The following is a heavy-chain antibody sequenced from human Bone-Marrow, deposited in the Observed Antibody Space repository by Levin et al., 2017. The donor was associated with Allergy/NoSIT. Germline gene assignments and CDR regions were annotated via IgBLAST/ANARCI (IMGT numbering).Heavy chain of an antibody. D-gene: IGHD2-21*02. CDR1: GGSFSGYY. Sequence: SETLSLTCAVYGGSFSGYYWSWIRQPPGKGLEWIGEINHSGSTNYNPSLKSRVTISVDTSKNQFSLKLSSVTAADTAVYYCARVELMTAITSYWFDPWGQGTLVTVSS. CDR2: INHSGST. J-gene: IGHJ5*02. V-gene: IGHV4-34*01. CDR3: ARVELMTAITSYWFDP.